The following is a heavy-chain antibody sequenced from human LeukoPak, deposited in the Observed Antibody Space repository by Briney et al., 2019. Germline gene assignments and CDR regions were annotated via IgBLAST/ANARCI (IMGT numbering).Heavy chain of an antibody. CDR2: IYYSGST. J-gene: IGHJ4*02. Sequence: SETLSLTCTVSGGSISSSSYYWGWIRQPPGKGLEWIGSIYYSGSTYYNPSLKSRVTISVDTSKNQFSLKLSSVTAADTAVYYCASNLVATITPFDYWGQGTLVTVSS. D-gene: IGHD5-12*01. V-gene: IGHV4-39*01. CDR1: GGSISSSSYY. CDR3: ASNLVATITPFDY.